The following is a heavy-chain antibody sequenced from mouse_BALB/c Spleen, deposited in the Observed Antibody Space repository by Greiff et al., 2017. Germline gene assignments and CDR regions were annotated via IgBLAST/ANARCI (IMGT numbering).Heavy chain of an antibody. Sequence: EVMLVESGGDLVKPGGSLKLSCAASGFTFSSYGMSWVRQTPDKRLEWVATISSGGSYTYYPDSVKGRFTISRDNAKNTLYLQMSSLKSEDTAMYYCARQYGNLYYFDYWGQGTTLTVSS. V-gene: IGHV5-6*01. J-gene: IGHJ2*01. D-gene: IGHD2-10*02. CDR2: ISSGGSYT. CDR1: GFTFSSYG. CDR3: ARQYGNLYYFDY.